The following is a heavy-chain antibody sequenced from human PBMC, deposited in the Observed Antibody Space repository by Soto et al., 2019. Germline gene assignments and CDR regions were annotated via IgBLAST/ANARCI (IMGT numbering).Heavy chain of an antibody. D-gene: IGHD1-26*01. J-gene: IGHJ4*02. Sequence: QVQLVQSGAEVKKSGSSVKVSCKASGGTFSSYAISWVRQAPGQGLEWMGGIIPIFGAANYAQKFQGRVTLTADESTSTAYMELSSLRSEDTAVYYCARGGGGSYYPHFVYWGQGTLVTVSS. CDR3: ARGGGGSYYPHFVY. CDR2: IIPIFGAA. V-gene: IGHV1-69*01. CDR1: GGTFSSYA.